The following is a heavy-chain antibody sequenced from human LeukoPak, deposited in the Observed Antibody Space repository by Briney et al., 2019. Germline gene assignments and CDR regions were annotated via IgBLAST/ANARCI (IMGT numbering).Heavy chain of an antibody. CDR1: GGSISNYF. Sequence: PSETLSLTCTVSGGSISNYFWSWVRQPAGKGLEWIGRIYSTGRSDYNPSLKSRITMSVDTSKNQFSLKLSSVTAADTAVYYCAREVPSYYYDSSGYYGFDYWGQGTLVTVSS. D-gene: IGHD3-22*01. J-gene: IGHJ4*02. V-gene: IGHV4-4*07. CDR3: AREVPSYYYDSSGYYGFDY. CDR2: IYSTGRS.